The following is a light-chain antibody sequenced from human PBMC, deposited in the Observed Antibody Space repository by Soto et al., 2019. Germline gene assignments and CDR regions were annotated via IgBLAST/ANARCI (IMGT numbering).Light chain of an antibody. J-gene: IGKJ4*01. CDR3: QPYNNWPLT. CDR1: QSVSTN. V-gene: IGKV3-15*01. Sequence: EIVMTQSPATLSVSPGERATLSCRASQSVSTNVAWYQHKPGQTPRLLIYDTSTRATGVPTRFSGSRSGAEFTLTINSVQSEDFAVYYCQPYNNWPLTFGGGTKVDI. CDR2: DTS.